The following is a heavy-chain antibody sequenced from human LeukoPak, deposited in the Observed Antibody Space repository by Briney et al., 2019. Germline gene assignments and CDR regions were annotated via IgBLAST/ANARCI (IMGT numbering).Heavy chain of an antibody. CDR2: INSDGSST. Sequence: GGSLRLSCAASGFTFSSYWMHWVRQAPRKGLVWVSRINSDGSSTSYADSVKGRFTISRANAKNTLYLQMNSLRAEDTAVYYCARDPHTAMALYYFDYWGQGTLVTVSS. D-gene: IGHD5-18*01. J-gene: IGHJ4*02. CDR1: GFTFSSYW. V-gene: IGHV3-74*01. CDR3: ARDPHTAMALYYFDY.